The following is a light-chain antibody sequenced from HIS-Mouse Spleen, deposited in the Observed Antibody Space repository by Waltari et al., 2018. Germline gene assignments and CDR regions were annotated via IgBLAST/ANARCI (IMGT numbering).Light chain of an antibody. Sequence: SYELTQPPSVSVSPGQTARITCSGDALPKHYAYWYQQKSGQAPVPVIYEDSKRPSGIPERFSGSSSGTMATLTISGAQVEDEADYYCYSTDSSGNHRVFGGGTKLTVL. CDR1: ALPKHY. J-gene: IGLJ2*01. CDR3: YSTDSSGNHRV. CDR2: EDS. V-gene: IGLV3-10*01.